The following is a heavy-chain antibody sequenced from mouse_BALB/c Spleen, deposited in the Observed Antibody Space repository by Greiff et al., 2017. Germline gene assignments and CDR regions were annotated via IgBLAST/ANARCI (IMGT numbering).Heavy chain of an antibody. CDR3: ARSGYTMITTGFAY. Sequence: QVQLQQPGAELVKPGASVKLSCKASGYTFTSYWMHWVKQRPGQGLEWIGEINPSNGRTNYNEKFKSKATLTVDKSSSTAYMQLSSLTSEDSAVYYCARSGYTMITTGFAYWGQGTLVTVSA. D-gene: IGHD2-4*01. V-gene: IGHV1S81*02. J-gene: IGHJ3*01. CDR1: GYTFTSYW. CDR2: INPSNGRT.